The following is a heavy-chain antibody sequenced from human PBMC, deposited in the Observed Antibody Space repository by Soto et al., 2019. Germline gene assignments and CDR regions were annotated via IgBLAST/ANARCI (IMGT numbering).Heavy chain of an antibody. Sequence: GSLRLSCAASGFTFSDYYMSWIRQAPGKGREWVSYISSSSSYTNYADSVKGRFTISRDNAKNSLYLQMNSLRAEDTAVYFCTTDRQWNVDYLDYWGQGTLVTVSS. D-gene: IGHD6-19*01. V-gene: IGHV3-11*05. J-gene: IGHJ4*01. CDR2: ISSSSSYT. CDR3: TTDRQWNVDYLDY. CDR1: GFTFSDYY.